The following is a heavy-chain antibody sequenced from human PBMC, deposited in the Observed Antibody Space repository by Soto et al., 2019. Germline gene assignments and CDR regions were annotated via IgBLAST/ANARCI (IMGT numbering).Heavy chain of an antibody. D-gene: IGHD3-22*01. CDR1: GFTFSSYG. J-gene: IGHJ4*02. V-gene: IGHV3-30*18. CDR3: AKGCGIVVDCAQIDY. CDR2: ISYDGSNK. Sequence: GGSLRLSCAASGFTFSSYGMHWVRQAPGKGLEWVAVISYDGSNKYYADSVKGRFTISRDNSKNTLYLQMNSLRAEDTAVYYCAKGCGIVVDCAQIDYWGQGTLVTVSS.